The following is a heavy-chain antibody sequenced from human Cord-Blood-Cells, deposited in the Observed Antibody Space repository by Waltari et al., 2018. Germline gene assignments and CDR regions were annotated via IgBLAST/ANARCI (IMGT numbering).Heavy chain of an antibody. V-gene: IGHV4-34*01. CDR2: SNHSGST. CDR3: ARGVSSSWYARYYFDY. Sequence: QVQLQQWGAGLLKPSATLSLTCAVYGGSFTGYYWSVIRPAPGKGPEWIGGSNHSGSTNYNPALKSRVIISVDTSKNQFSLKLSYVTAADTAVYYCARGVSSSWYARYYFDYWGQGTLVTVSS. D-gene: IGHD6-13*01. CDR1: GGSFTGYY. J-gene: IGHJ4*02.